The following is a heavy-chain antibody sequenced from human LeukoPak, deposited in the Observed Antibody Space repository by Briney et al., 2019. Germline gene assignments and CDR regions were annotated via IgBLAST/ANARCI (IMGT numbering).Heavy chain of an antibody. Sequence: GGSLRLSCAACGFTFDDYAMHWVRQAPGKGLEWVSLISWHGGSTYYADSVKGRFTISRDNSKNSLFLQMNSLRPEDTALYYCAKETPSGYPYYFDYWGQGTLVTVSS. D-gene: IGHD3-3*01. CDR1: GFTFDDYA. CDR3: AKETPSGYPYYFDY. J-gene: IGHJ4*02. V-gene: IGHV3-43D*03. CDR2: ISWHGGST.